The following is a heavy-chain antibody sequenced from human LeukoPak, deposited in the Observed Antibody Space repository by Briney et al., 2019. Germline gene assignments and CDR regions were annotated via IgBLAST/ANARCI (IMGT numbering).Heavy chain of an antibody. CDR1: GLTFDDYG. V-gene: IGHV3-20*04. CDR2: INWNGGST. J-gene: IGHJ5*02. CDR3: ARVRLLNWFDP. Sequence: GGSLRLSCAASGLTFDDYGMSWVRQPPGKGLEWVSGINWNGGSTGYADSVKGRFTISRDNAKNSLYLQMNSLRAEDTALYYCARVRLLNWFDPWGQGTLVTVSS.